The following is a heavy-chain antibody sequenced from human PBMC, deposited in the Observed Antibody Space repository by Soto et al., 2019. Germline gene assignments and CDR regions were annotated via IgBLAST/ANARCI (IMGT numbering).Heavy chain of an antibody. CDR3: VSCLLVPSTLYGLDF. J-gene: IGHJ4*02. CDR1: GYSFSNYW. Sequence: PGETLKISCKGSGYSFSNYWIAWVRQMPGKGLEWMGIIFPADSDTKYSPSFQGQVTISADKSISTAYLQWSSLKASDTAMYYCVSCLLVPSTLYGLDFWGQGSLVTVSS. V-gene: IGHV5-51*01. CDR2: IFPADSDT. D-gene: IGHD3-9*01.